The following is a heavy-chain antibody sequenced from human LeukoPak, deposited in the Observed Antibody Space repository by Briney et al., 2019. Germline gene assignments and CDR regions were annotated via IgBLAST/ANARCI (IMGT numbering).Heavy chain of an antibody. J-gene: IGHJ6*03. CDR2: ISAYNGNT. CDR3: ARARRWLQFGYYMDV. D-gene: IGHD5-24*01. Sequence: ASVKVSCKASGYTFTSYGISWVRQAPGQGLEWMGWISAYNGNTNYAQKLQGRVTMTTDTSTSTAYMELRSLRSEDTAVYYCARARRWLQFGYYMDVWGKGTTVTVSS. V-gene: IGHV1-18*01. CDR1: GYTFTSYG.